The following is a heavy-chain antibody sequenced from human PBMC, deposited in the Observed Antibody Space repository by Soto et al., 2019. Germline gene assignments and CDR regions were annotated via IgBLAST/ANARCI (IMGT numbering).Heavy chain of an antibody. J-gene: IGHJ5*02. Sequence: QVQLVESGGGVVQPGRSLRLSCAASGFTFSSYGMHWVRQAPGKGLEWVAVISYDGSNKYYADSVKGRFTISRDNSKNTLYLQMNSLSAEDTAVYYCAKDYYDSSGYSFPWFYPWGQGTLVTVSS. D-gene: IGHD3-22*01. CDR2: ISYDGSNK. CDR1: GFTFSSYG. CDR3: AKDYYDSSGYSFPWFYP. V-gene: IGHV3-30*18.